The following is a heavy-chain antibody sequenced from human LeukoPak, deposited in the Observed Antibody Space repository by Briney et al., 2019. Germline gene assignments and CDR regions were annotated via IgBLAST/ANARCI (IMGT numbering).Heavy chain of an antibody. Sequence: GGSLRLSCAASGFTFSSFWMHWVRHALGKGLVWVSRINSDGRSTRYADSVKGRFTISRDNARNTLYLQMNSLRAEDTAVYYCARDRDGSGALEYWGQGTLVTVSS. V-gene: IGHV3-74*01. CDR2: INSDGRST. J-gene: IGHJ4*02. D-gene: IGHD3-10*01. CDR3: ARDRDGSGALEY. CDR1: GFTFSSFW.